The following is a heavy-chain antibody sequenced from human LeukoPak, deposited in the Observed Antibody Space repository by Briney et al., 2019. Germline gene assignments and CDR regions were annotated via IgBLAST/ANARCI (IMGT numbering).Heavy chain of an antibody. CDR3: ARRSWNDSMWDYYYMDV. CDR2: IYYSGST. V-gene: IGHV4-59*01. CDR1: GGSISSYY. J-gene: IGHJ6*03. Sequence: PSETLSLTCTVSGGSISSYYWSWIRQPPGKGLEWIGYIYYSGSTNYNPSLKSRVTISVDTSKNQFSLKLSSVTAADTAVYYCARRSWNDSMWDYYYMDVWGKGTTVTVSS. D-gene: IGHD1-1*01.